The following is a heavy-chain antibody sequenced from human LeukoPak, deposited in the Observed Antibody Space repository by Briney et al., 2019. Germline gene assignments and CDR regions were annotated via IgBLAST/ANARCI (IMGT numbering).Heavy chain of an antibody. CDR2: ISDSAGST. CDR1: GFAFSTYA. Sequence: GGSLRLSCAASGFAFSTYAMNWVRQAPGKGLEWVSVISDSAGSTYYADSVKGRFTISRDNSKNTLYLQMNSLRAEDTAVYYCARVHSSGYYDFDYWGQGTLVTVSS. J-gene: IGHJ4*02. D-gene: IGHD3-22*01. CDR3: ARVHSSGYYDFDY. V-gene: IGHV3-23*01.